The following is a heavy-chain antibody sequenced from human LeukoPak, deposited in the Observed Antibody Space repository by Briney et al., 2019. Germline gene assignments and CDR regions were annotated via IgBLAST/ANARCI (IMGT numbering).Heavy chain of an antibody. Sequence: ASVKVSCKASGGIFSSYAISWVRQAPGQGLEWMGWINPNSGGTNYAQKFQGRVTMTRDTSISTAYMELSRLRSDDTAVYYCARAAHTAMVDYWGQGTLVTVSS. CDR3: ARAAHTAMVDY. CDR1: GGIFSSYA. V-gene: IGHV1-2*02. J-gene: IGHJ4*02. CDR2: INPNSGGT. D-gene: IGHD5-18*01.